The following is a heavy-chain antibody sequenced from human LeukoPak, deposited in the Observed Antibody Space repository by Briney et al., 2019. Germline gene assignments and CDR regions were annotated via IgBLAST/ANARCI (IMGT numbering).Heavy chain of an antibody. CDR1: GGSFSGYY. D-gene: IGHD5-12*01. J-gene: IGHJ6*03. CDR2: INHSGST. Sequence: SETLSLTCAVYGGSFSGYYWSWIRQPPGKGLEWIGEINHSGSTNYNPSLKSRVTISVDTSKNQFSLKLSSVTAADTAVYYCARLTGRWLRSSARGYYYMDVWGKGTTVTISS. CDR3: ARLTGRWLRSSARGYYYMDV. V-gene: IGHV4-34*01.